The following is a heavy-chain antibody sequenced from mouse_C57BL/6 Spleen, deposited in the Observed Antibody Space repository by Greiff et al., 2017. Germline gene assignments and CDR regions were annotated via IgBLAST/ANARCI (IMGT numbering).Heavy chain of an antibody. CDR1: GFTFSSYA. CDR3: TRDVTTVVFDY. CDR2: ISSGGDYI. V-gene: IGHV5-9-1*02. Sequence: EVMLMESGEGLVKPGGSLKLSCAASGFTFSSYAMSWVRQTPEKRLEWVAYISSGGDYIYYADTVKGRFTISRDNARNTLYLQMSSLKSEDTAMYYCTRDVTTVVFDYWGQGTTLTVSS. J-gene: IGHJ2*01. D-gene: IGHD1-1*01.